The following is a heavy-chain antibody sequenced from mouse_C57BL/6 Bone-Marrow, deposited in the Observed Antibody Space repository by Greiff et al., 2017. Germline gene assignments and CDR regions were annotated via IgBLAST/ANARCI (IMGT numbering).Heavy chain of an antibody. CDR3: ARGNYYGGSYWYFDV. V-gene: IGHV1-81*01. Sequence: QVQLKEPGAELARPGASVKLSCKASGYTFTSYGISWVKQRTGQGLEWIGEIYPRSGNTYYNEKFKGKATLTADKSSSTAYMELRSLTSEDSAVYFCARGNYYGGSYWYFDVWGTGTTVTVSS. J-gene: IGHJ1*03. CDR2: IYPRSGNT. CDR1: GYTFTSYG. D-gene: IGHD1-1*01.